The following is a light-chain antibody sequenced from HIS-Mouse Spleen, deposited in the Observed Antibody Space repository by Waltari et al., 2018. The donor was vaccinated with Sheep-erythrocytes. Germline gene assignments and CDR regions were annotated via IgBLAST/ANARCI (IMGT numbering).Light chain of an antibody. CDR2: AAS. V-gene: IGKV1-12*01. CDR3: QQANSFPRS. Sequence: DIQMTQSPSTLSASVGHRVTITCRASQSISSWLAWYQQKPGQSPKLLIYAASSLQSGVASRFSCRASGTDVTLSISSLQPEDSATYDCQQANSFPRSFGGGTTVEIK. J-gene: IGKJ4*01. CDR1: QSISSW.